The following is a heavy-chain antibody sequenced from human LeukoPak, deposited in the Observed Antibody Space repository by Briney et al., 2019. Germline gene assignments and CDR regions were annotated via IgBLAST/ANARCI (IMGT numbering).Heavy chain of an antibody. D-gene: IGHD3-9*01. V-gene: IGHV1-69*13. J-gene: IGHJ6*02. CDR1: GGTFTSYA. CDR3: ARAVSPYYDILTGMDV. Sequence: SVKVSCKASGGTFTSYAISWVRQAPGQGLEWMGGIIPIFGTANYAQKFQGRVTITADESTSTAYMELNSLRSEDTAVYYCARAVSPYYDILTGMDVWGQGTTVTVSS. CDR2: IIPIFGTA.